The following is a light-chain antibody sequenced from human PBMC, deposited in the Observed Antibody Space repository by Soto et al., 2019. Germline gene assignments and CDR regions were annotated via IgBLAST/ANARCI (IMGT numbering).Light chain of an antibody. CDR1: SSNIGSNP. CDR2: RSN. Sequence: QSVLTQPPSASGTPGQRVTISCSGSSSNIGSNPVYWYQQLPGAAPKLLIFRSNQRPSGVPDRFSGSKSGTSASLAISGLRSEDEADYYCAAWDDSLSVLFGGGTKLTVL. J-gene: IGLJ3*02. CDR3: AAWDDSLSVL. V-gene: IGLV1-47*01.